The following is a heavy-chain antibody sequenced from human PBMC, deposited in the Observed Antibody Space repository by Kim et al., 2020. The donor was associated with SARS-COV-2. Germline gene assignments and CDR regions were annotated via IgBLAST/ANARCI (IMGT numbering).Heavy chain of an antibody. J-gene: IGHJ4*02. D-gene: IGHD3-22*01. CDR1: GFIFGDFG. CDR3: TRGTYDVY. V-gene: IGHV3-49*04. CDR2: IRSKTYGGTT. Sequence: GGSLRLSCTGSGFIFGDFGLSWVRQAPGKGLEWVGFIRSKTYGGTTEYAASVKGRFTISRDDSKNIAYLQMSSLKTEDTAVYYCTRGTYDVYWGQGTLVTVSS.